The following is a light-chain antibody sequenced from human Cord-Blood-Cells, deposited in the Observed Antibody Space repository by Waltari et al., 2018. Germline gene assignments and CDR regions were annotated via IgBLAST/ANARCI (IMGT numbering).Light chain of an antibody. Sequence: QSALTQPASVSGSPGQSITISCTGTSSDVGGYNYASWYQQHPGKAPKLMIYDVSKRPSGVSNRFSGSKSGNTASLTISGLQAEDKADYYCSSYTSSSTYVFGTGTKVTVL. J-gene: IGLJ1*01. CDR2: DVS. V-gene: IGLV2-14*01. CDR3: SSYTSSSTYV. CDR1: SSDVGGYNY.